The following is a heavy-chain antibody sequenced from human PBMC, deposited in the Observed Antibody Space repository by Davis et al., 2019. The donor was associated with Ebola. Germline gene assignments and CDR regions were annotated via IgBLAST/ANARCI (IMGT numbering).Heavy chain of an antibody. CDR3: AKDRVIRVYGMDV. CDR1: GFTFSSYG. D-gene: IGHD3-10*01. V-gene: IGHV3-30*02. J-gene: IGHJ6*02. Sequence: PGGSLRLSCAASGFTFSSYGMHWVRQAPGKGLEWVAFIRYDGSYKYYADSVKGRFTISRDNSKNTLYLQMNSLRAEDTAVYYCAKDRVIRVYGMDVWGQGTTVTVSS. CDR2: IRYDGSYK.